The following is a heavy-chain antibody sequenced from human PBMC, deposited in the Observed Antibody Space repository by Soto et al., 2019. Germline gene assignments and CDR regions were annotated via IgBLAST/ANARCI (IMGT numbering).Heavy chain of an antibody. CDR2: MNPNSGYT. V-gene: IGHV1-8*01. CDR1: GFTFTCSY. Sequence: ASVKASSKECGFTFTCSYRYWLRQSTEQRLEWMGWMNPNSGYTGYAQKFQGRVTMTRNTSISTAYMELSSLRSEDTAVYYCARGPVVVAAKPYYYYMEVWGKGTTVTVTS. D-gene: IGHD2-15*01. J-gene: IGHJ6*03. CDR3: ARGPVVVAAKPYYYYMEV.